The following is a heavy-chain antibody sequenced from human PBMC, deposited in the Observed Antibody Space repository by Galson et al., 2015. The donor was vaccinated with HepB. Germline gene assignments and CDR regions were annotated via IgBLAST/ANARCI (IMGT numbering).Heavy chain of an antibody. D-gene: IGHD4-17*01. CDR2: ISYDGSDK. CDR3: AKFYGDYIEDDAFDL. Sequence: SLRLSCAASGFTFGSYALHWVRQAPGKGLEWLAFISYDGSDKYYADSVKGRFTISSDKSNSMLYLHMNSLRTEDTAVYYCAKFYGDYIEDDAFDLWGHGTMVTVSS. CDR1: GFTFGSYA. J-gene: IGHJ3*01. V-gene: IGHV3-30*04.